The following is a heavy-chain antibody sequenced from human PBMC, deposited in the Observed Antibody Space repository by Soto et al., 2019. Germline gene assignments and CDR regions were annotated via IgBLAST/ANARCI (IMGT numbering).Heavy chain of an antibody. V-gene: IGHV1-18*01. D-gene: IGHD1-26*01. CDR2: ISAYNGNT. Sequence: ASVKVSCKASGYTFTSYGISWVRQAPGQGLEWMGWISAYNGNTNYAQKLQGRVTMTTNTSTSTAYMELSSLRSEDTAVYYCAKQGPLLFSDTSSPYFFDSSAQGTLDTGSS. CDR1: GYTFTSYG. CDR3: AKQGPLLFSDTSSPYFFDS. J-gene: IGHJ4*01.